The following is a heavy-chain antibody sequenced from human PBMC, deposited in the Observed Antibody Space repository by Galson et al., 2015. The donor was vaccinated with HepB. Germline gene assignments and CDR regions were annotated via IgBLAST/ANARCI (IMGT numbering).Heavy chain of an antibody. CDR2: IWYDGSNK. V-gene: IGHV3-33*01. Sequence: SLRLSCAASGFTFSNYGMHWVRQAPGKGLEWVAVIWYDGSNKYYADSVRGRFTISIDNSKNTLYLQMNSLSADDTAVYYCARVKSGAAQGSFDSWGQGTIVTVSS. D-gene: IGHD6-25*01. CDR1: GFTFSNYG. CDR3: ARVKSGAAQGSFDS. J-gene: IGHJ3*02.